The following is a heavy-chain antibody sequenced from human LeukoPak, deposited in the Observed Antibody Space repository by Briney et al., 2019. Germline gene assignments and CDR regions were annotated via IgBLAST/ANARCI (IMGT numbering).Heavy chain of an antibody. J-gene: IGHJ4*02. D-gene: IGHD1-26*01. V-gene: IGHV3-7*01. CDR1: GFTFSTSW. Sequence: AGGSLRLSCVASGFTFSTSWVTWVRQAPGKGLEWVANIDKHGSGKYYVDSVKGRFAISRDYASNSVFLRMDSLRAEDTSVYYCARDAGWGYYDLWGQGTPVTVSS. CDR2: IDKHGSGK. CDR3: ARDAGWGYYDL.